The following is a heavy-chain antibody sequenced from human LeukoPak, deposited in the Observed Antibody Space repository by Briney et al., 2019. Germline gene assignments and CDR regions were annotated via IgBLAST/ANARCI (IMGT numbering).Heavy chain of an antibody. CDR1: GGTFSNYA. J-gene: IGHJ4*02. CDR3: VRDGRKYYDSSVLDYFDY. Sequence: ASVKVSCKASGGTFSNYAINWVRQAPGQGLEWMGGVLPIFNKTNYAQKFQGRVTITTGEFTSAAYMELSSLRSEDTAVYYCVRDGRKYYDSSVLDYFDYWGQGTLVTVSS. CDR2: VLPIFNKT. D-gene: IGHD3-22*01. V-gene: IGHV1-69*05.